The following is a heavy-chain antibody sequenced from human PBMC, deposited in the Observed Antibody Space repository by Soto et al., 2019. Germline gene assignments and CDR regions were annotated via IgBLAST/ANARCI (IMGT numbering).Heavy chain of an antibody. J-gene: IGHJ4*02. CDR1: GLTFINYA. CDR3: AKDTYSSSWYF. Sequence: GESLRLSCAGSGLTFINYAMTWVRQAPGKGLKWVSSISNRGSDTYYVDSVKGRFTISRDNSKNTLYLQMNSLRAEDTAVYYCAKDTYSSSWYFWGQGTLVTVSS. D-gene: IGHD6-13*01. CDR2: ISNRGSDT. V-gene: IGHV3-23*01.